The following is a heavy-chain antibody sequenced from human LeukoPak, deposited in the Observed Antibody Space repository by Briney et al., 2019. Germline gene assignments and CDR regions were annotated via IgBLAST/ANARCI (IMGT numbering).Heavy chain of an antibody. J-gene: IGHJ6*03. CDR2: ISPRSETI. V-gene: IGHV3-48*04. CDR1: GFSFNRRG. CDR3: ARIDGPTVFTYYMDL. Sequence: PGGSLRLSCATSGFSFNRRGMNWVRQPPGKGLEWVSYISPRSETIFYAESVQGRFAVSRDDAKGSLYLQMHTLRVEDTAVYCCARIDGPTVFTYYMDLWGKGTTVTVAS. D-gene: IGHD3-16*01.